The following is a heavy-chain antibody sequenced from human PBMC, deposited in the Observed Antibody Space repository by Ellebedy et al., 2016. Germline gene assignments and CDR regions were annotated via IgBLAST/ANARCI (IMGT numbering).Heavy chain of an antibody. CDR2: IIPIFGTA. Sequence: SVKVSXXASGGTFSSYAISWVRQAPGQGLEWMGGIIPIFGTANYAQKFQGRVTITADESTSTAYMELSSLRSEDTAVYYCARVQGSSWYRIWFDPWGQGTLVTVSS. D-gene: IGHD6-13*01. V-gene: IGHV1-69*13. J-gene: IGHJ5*02. CDR3: ARVQGSSWYRIWFDP. CDR1: GGTFSSYA.